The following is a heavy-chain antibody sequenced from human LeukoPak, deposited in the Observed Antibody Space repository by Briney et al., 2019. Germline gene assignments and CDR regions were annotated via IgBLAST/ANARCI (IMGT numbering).Heavy chain of an antibody. D-gene: IGHD3-10*01. V-gene: IGHV3-66*01. CDR2: IYSGGST. J-gene: IGHJ4*02. CDR1: GFTVSSNY. CDR3: ASAYYGSGSYYTVDY. Sequence: PGGSLRLSCAASGFTVSSNYMSWVRQAPGKGLEWVSVIYSGGSTYYADSVKGRFTISRDNSKNTLYLQMNSLRAEDTAVYYCASAYYGSGSYYTVDYWGQGTLVTVSS.